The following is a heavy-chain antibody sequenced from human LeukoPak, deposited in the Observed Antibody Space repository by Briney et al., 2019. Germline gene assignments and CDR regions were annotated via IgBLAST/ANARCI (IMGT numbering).Heavy chain of an antibody. CDR2: IHYDGTNE. CDR3: AKGSSGGCYDSSGYYFDY. J-gene: IGHJ4*02. Sequence: GGSLRLSCAASGFTFSSNGMHWVRQAPGKGLEWVAFIHYDGTNEYYADSVKGRFTISRDKSNNTLYLQMNSLRAEDTAVYYCAKGSSGGCYDSSGYYFDYWGQGTLVTVSS. V-gene: IGHV3-30*02. D-gene: IGHD3-22*01. CDR1: GFTFSSNG.